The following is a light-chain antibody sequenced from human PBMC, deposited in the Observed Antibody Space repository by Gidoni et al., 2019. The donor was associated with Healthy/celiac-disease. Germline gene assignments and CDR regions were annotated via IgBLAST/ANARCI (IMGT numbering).Light chain of an antibody. CDR2: KAS. J-gene: IGKJ1*01. CDR3: QQYNSYSW. V-gene: IGKV1-5*03. Sequence: DIQMTQSPSTLSASVGDRVTITCRASQSISSWLAWYQQKPGKAPKLLFYKASSLESGVPSRFSGSGSGTEFTLTISSLQPDDFATYYCQQYNSYSWIGQGTKVEIK. CDR1: QSISSW.